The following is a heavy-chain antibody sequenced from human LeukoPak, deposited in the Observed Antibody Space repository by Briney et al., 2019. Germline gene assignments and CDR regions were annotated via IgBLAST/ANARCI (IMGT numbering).Heavy chain of an antibody. V-gene: IGHV3-30*18. D-gene: IGHD5-18*01. CDR1: GFTFSNYG. J-gene: IGHJ4*02. CDR2: ISYDGSNT. Sequence: PGRSLSLSCAASGFTFSNYGIHWVRQAPGKGLEWVALISYDGSNTWYADSVKGRFTISRDNSRNTVYLQMNSLRAEDTAVYYCANDLGWIQLNLGRGQGTLVTVSS. CDR3: ANDLGWIQLNLG.